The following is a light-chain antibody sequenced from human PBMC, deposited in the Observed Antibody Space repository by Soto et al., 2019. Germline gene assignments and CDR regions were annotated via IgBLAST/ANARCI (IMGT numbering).Light chain of an antibody. CDR2: DAS. CDR3: QQRSSWPIT. V-gene: IGKV3-11*01. J-gene: IGKJ5*01. Sequence: EIVLTQSPATLSLSPGERATLSCRASQSVSSYLAWHQQKPGQAPRLLIYDASTRATGIPARFSGSGSGTDFTLTISSLEPEDFAVYYCQQRSSWPITFGQGTRLEIK. CDR1: QSVSSY.